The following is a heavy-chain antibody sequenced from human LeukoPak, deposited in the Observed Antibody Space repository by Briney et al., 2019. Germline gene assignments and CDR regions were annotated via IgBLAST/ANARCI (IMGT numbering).Heavy chain of an antibody. V-gene: IGHV3-7*01. Sequence: GGSLRLSCAASGFTFSSYWMSWVRQAPGKGLEWVANIKQDESEKYYVDSVKGRFTISRDNAKNSLYLQMNSLRAEDTAVYYCARDVGVYYYGSGSYYHQPGAFDIWGQGTLVTVSS. J-gene: IGHJ3*02. CDR3: ARDVGVYYYGSGSYYHQPGAFDI. CDR2: IKQDESEK. D-gene: IGHD3-10*01. CDR1: GFTFSSYW.